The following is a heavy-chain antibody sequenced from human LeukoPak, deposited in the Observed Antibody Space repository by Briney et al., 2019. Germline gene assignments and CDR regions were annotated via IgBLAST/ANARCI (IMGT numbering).Heavy chain of an antibody. CDR2: MSPDSGYT. V-gene: IGHV1-8*01. CDR3: EIYTGYDSF. J-gene: IGHJ4*02. Sequence: GASVKVSCKASGYTFTSYDITWVRQATGQGLEWMGWMSPDSGYTGYAQTFQGGVTLTRNTSVSTAFMELSSLRSEDTAVYYCEIYTGYDSFWGQGTLVTVSS. D-gene: IGHD5-12*01. CDR1: GYTFTSYD.